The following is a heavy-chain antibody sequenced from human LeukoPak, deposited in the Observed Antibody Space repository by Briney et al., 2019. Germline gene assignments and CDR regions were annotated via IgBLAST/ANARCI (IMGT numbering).Heavy chain of an antibody. CDR1: GLIFTSYA. CDR2: INAGNGNT. D-gene: IGHD3-10*02. J-gene: IGHJ4*02. V-gene: IGHV1-3*01. Sequence: ASVKVSCKASGLIFTSYAIHWVRQAPGQRLEWMGWINAGNGNTKYSQKFQGRVTITRDTSASTAYMELSSLRSEDTAVYYCARAPADYDVFDYWGQGTLVTVSS. CDR3: ARAPADYDVFDY.